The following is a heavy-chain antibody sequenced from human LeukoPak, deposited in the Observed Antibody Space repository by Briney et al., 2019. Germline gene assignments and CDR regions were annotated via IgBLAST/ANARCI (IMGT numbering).Heavy chain of an antibody. V-gene: IGHV1-18*01. CDR1: GYTFTSYG. CDR2: ISAYNGNT. CDR3: ARGETLPGYYYYYMDV. J-gene: IGHJ6*03. Sequence: GASVKVSCKASGYTFTSYGISWVRQAPGQGLEWMGWISAYNGNTNYAQKLQGRVTMTTDTSTSTAYMELRSLRSDDTAVYYCARGETLPGYYYYYMDVWGKGTTVTVSS.